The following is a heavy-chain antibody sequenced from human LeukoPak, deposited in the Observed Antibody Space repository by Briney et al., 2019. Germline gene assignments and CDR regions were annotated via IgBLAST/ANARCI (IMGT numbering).Heavy chain of an antibody. CDR1: GGTISSYY. Sequence: SETLSLTCTVSGGTISSYYWSWVRQPPGKGLEWIGYIYYSGSTNYNPSLKSRGTISVDTSKNQFSLKLSSVTAADTAVYYCARVYDSSGYPIGYWGQGTLVTVSS. D-gene: IGHD3-22*01. V-gene: IGHV4-59*01. J-gene: IGHJ4*02. CDR2: IYYSGST. CDR3: ARVYDSSGYPIGY.